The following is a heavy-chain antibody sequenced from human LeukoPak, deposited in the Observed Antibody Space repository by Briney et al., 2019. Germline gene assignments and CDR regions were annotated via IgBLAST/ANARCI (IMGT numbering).Heavy chain of an antibody. CDR1: GFTFSSYS. CDR3: ARASRGGATNFDY. J-gene: IGHJ4*02. Sequence: GGSLRLSCAASGFTFSSYSMNWVRQAPGKGLEWVSSISSSSSYIYYADSVKGRFTISRDNAKNSLYLQMNSLRAEDTAVYYCARASRGGATNFDYWGQGTLVTVSS. CDR2: ISSSSSYI. D-gene: IGHD1-26*01. V-gene: IGHV3-21*01.